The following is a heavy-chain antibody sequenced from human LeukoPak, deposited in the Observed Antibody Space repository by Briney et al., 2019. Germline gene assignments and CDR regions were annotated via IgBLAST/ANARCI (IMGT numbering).Heavy chain of an antibody. CDR1: GFTFSSYA. D-gene: IGHD2-2*01. Sequence: PGGSLTLSCAASGFTFSSYAMSWVRQAPGKGLEWVSAISGSGGSTYYADSVKGRFTISRDNSKNTLYLQMNSLRAEDTAVYYCAKDRRGYCSSTSCSPFDYWGQGTLVTVSS. CDR3: AKDRRGYCSSTSCSPFDY. CDR2: ISGSGGST. V-gene: IGHV3-23*01. J-gene: IGHJ4*02.